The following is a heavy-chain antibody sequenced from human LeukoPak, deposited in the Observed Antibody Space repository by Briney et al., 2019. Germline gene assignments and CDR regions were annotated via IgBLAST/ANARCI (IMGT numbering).Heavy chain of an antibody. V-gene: IGHV4-34*01. D-gene: IGHD3-10*01. CDR2: INHSGSS. Sequence: SETLSLTCAVYGGSFSGYYWSWIRRPPGKGLEWIGEINHSGSSNYNPSLKSRVTISVDTSKNQFSLKLSSVTAADTAVYYCARLGSNSGSYYRGRGFDYWGQGTLVTVSS. CDR3: ARLGSNSGSYYRGRGFDY. J-gene: IGHJ4*02. CDR1: GGSFSGYY.